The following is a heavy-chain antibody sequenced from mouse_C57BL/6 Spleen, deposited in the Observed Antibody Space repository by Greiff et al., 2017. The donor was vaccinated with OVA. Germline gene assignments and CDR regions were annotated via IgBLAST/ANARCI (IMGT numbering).Heavy chain of an antibody. CDR1: GYTFTSYW. Sequence: QVQLQQPGAELVKPGASVKLSCKASGYTFTSYWMHWVKQRPGQGLEWIGMIHPNSGSTNYNEKFKSKATLTVDKSSSTAYMQLSSLTSEDSAVYYCAREGYDSPWFAYWGQGTLVTVSA. CDR2: IHPNSGST. D-gene: IGHD2-4*01. CDR3: AREGYDSPWFAY. J-gene: IGHJ3*01. V-gene: IGHV1-64*01.